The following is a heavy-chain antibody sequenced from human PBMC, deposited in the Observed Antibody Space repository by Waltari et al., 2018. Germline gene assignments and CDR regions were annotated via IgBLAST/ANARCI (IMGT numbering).Heavy chain of an antibody. D-gene: IGHD6-6*01. J-gene: IGHJ4*02. Sequence: QVQLVQSVAAVKKPGASVTVSCKASGYTFTGYYMHWVRQAPGQGLEWMGRINPNSGGTNYAQKFQGRVTMTRDTSISTAYMELSRLRSDDTAVYYCARVGIAAQWFYNYWGQGTLVTVSS. CDR3: ARVGIAAQWFYNY. CDR2: INPNSGGT. V-gene: IGHV1-2*06. CDR1: GYTFTGYY.